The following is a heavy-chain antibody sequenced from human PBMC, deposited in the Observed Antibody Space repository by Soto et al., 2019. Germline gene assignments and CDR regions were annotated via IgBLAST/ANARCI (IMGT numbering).Heavy chain of an antibody. D-gene: IGHD5-12*01. V-gene: IGHV4-39*07. J-gene: IGHJ4*02. Sequence: PSETLSLTCTVSGGSISSSSYYWGWIRQPPGKGLEWIGSIYYSGSTYYNPSLKSRVTISVDTSKNQFSLKLSSVTAADTAVYYCARGPYRRDGYNPFDYWGQGTLVTVSS. CDR3: ARGPYRRDGYNPFDY. CDR2: IYYSGST. CDR1: GGSISSSSYY.